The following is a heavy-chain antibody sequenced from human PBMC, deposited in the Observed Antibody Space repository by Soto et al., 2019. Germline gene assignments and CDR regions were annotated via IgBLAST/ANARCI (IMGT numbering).Heavy chain of an antibody. V-gene: IGHV3-21*01. CDR1: GFTFSSYS. CDR3: ARDLTLEGFGELLYPLNWFDP. J-gene: IGHJ5*02. D-gene: IGHD3-10*01. CDR2: ISSSSSYI. Sequence: EVQLVESGGGLVKPGGSLRLSCAASGFTFSSYSMNWVRQAPGKGLEWVSSISSSSSYIYYADSVKGRFTISRDNAKNSLYLQMNSLRAEDTAVYYCARDLTLEGFGELLYPLNWFDPWGQGTLVTVSS.